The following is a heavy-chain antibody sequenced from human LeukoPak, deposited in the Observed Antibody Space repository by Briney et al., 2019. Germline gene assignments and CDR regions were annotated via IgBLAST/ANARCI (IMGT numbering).Heavy chain of an antibody. CDR2: IRQDGSEK. J-gene: IGHJ4*01. D-gene: IGHD6-13*01. Sequence: GGSLRLSCEVSGFTFTDYSMNWVRQAPGKGPEWVASIRQDGSEKTYVDSVKGRFTISRDNTKNSLSLQLNGLRAEDTAVYYCARDGTAAGLYFDLWGQGTLVTVSS. CDR1: GFTFTDYS. CDR3: ARDGTAAGLYFDL. V-gene: IGHV3-7*01.